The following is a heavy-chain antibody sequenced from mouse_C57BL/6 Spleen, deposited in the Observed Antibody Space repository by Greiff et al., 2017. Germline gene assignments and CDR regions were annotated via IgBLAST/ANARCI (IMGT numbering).Heavy chain of an antibody. V-gene: IGHV1-22*01. CDR1: GYTFTDYY. CDR2: INPYNGGT. Sequence: EVQLQQPGPELVMPGASVKMSCKASGYTFTDYYMHWVKQRPGQSLEWIGYINPYNGGTSYNQKFKGKATLTVNKSSSTAYMQLRSLTSEDSAVYYCAREYDHGPYFAVWGTGTTVTVSS. J-gene: IGHJ1*03. CDR3: AREYDHGPYFAV. D-gene: IGHD2-12*01.